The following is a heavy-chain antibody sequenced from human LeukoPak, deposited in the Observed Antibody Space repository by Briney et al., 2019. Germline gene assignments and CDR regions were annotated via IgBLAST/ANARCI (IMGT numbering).Heavy chain of an antibody. CDR3: AKARLLWFGELSYYFDY. V-gene: IGHV3-23*01. CDR1: GFTFSSYA. CDR2: ISGSGGSA. Sequence: GGSLRLSCAVSGFTFSSYAMDWARQAPGKGLEWVSAISGSGGSAYYADSVKGRFTISRDNSKNTLYLQMNSLRAEDTAVYYCAKARLLWFGELSYYFDYWGQGTLVTVSS. D-gene: IGHD3-10*01. J-gene: IGHJ4*02.